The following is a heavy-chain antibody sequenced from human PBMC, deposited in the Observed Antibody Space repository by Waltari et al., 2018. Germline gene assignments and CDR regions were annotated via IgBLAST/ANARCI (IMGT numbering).Heavy chain of an antibody. Sequence: EVQLVESGGDLVQPGGSLSLSCAASGFRFSRYWMNWVRQIPGKGLEWVAIIKDDGSDKWYVDSVEGRFTVSRDNAKNSLYLEMSSLRSEDTALYYCARDYGWGALDIWGQGTMVTVSS. J-gene: IGHJ3*02. D-gene: IGHD3-16*01. V-gene: IGHV3-7*01. CDR3: ARDYGWGALDI. CDR1: GFRFSRYW. CDR2: IKDDGSDK.